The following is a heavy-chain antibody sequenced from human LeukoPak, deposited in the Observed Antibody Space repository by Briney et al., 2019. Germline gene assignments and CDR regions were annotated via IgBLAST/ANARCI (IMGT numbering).Heavy chain of an antibody. V-gene: IGHV3-30*02. J-gene: IGHJ4*02. CDR2: IRYDGSNK. CDR3: AKDTRPSIDPGTFDY. Sequence: GGSLRLSCAASGFTFSSYGMHWVRQAPGKGLEWVAFIRYDGSNKYYADSVKGRFTISRDNAKNSLYLQMNSLRAEDTALYYCAKDTRPSIDPGTFDYWGQGTLVTVSS. CDR1: GFTFSSYG. D-gene: IGHD2/OR15-2a*01.